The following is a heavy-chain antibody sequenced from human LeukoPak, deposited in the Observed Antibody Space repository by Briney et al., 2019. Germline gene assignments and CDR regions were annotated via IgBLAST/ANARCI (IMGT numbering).Heavy chain of an antibody. CDR2: INPNTGGT. D-gene: IGHD3/OR15-3a*01. CDR3: ARSVWTGITYYYYYYMDV. CDR1: KYTFSDYY. J-gene: IGHJ6*03. Sequence: ASVKVSCKASKYTFSDYYMHWVRQAPGQGLEWVGWINPNTGGTKYAQKYQGRVTMTRDTSISTAYMELRSLRSDDTAVYYCARSVWTGITYYYYYYMDVWGKGTTVTVSS. V-gene: IGHV1-2*02.